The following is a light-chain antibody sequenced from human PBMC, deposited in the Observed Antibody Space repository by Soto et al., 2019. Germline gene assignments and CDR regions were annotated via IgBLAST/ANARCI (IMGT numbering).Light chain of an antibody. J-gene: IGLJ3*02. V-gene: IGLV4-69*01. CDR3: QTWDTDFEAV. Sequence: QSVLTQSPSASASLGGTVKLTCTLSSGYSRYGIAWHQQQPEKGPRYLMRLNSDGSHMPGDGIPGRFSVSSSGAERYLTIFSLQSEDEADYFCQTWDTDFEAVFGGGTKLTVL. CDR1: SGYSRYG. CDR2: LNSDGSH.